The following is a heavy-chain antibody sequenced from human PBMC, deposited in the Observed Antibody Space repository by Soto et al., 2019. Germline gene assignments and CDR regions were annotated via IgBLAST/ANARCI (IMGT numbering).Heavy chain of an antibody. D-gene: IGHD4-17*01. CDR3: ARWDYGDYARFDY. J-gene: IGHJ4*02. CDR2: MNPNSGNT. CDR1: GYTFTSHD. V-gene: IGHV1-8*01. Sequence: QVQLVQSGAEVKKSGASVKVSCKASGYTFTSHDINWVRQATGQGLEWMGWMNPNSGNTGYAQKCQGRVTRTRNTSIRTAYMELSSLRSEDTAVYYCARWDYGDYARFDYWGQGTLVTVSS.